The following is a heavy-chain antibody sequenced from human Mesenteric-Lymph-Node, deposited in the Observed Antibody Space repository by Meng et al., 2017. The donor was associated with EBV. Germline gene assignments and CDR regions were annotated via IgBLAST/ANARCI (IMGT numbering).Heavy chain of an antibody. CDR3: ARQHDSSSWPIQTH. Sequence: QVQLVQSGAEVKKXXXXXKXXGXASGGTFSNYAVSWVRQAPGQGLEWMGWMNPNSGNTGYAQKFQGRVTMTRNTSISTAYMELSSLRSEDTAVYYCARQHDSSSWPIQTHWGQGTLVTVSS. V-gene: IGHV1-8*02. J-gene: IGHJ4*02. CDR2: MNPNSGNT. D-gene: IGHD6-13*01. CDR1: GGTFSNYA.